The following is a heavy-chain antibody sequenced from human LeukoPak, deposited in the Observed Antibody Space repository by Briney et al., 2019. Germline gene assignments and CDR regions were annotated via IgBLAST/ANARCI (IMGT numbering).Heavy chain of an antibody. D-gene: IGHD6-6*01. J-gene: IGHJ4*02. CDR1: RITFSSHS. Sequence: GGSLRLSCAASRITFSSHSMNWVRQAPGKGLEWVSYISSSGSAIYYADSVKGRFTISRDDAKNSLYLQMNSLRAEDTAVYYCARDAAAARRAYYFDYWGQGTLVTVSS. CDR3: ARDAAAARRAYYFDY. CDR2: ISSSGSAI. V-gene: IGHV3-48*01.